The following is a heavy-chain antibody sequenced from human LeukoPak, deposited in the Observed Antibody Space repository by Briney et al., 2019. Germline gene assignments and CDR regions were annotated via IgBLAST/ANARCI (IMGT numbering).Heavy chain of an antibody. CDR3: ARSSWQNDIFFDP. D-gene: IGHD2-21*01. CDR2: IYYSGRT. V-gene: IGHV4-59*08. J-gene: IGHJ5*02. CDR1: GGSISSYY. Sequence: PSETLSLNCTVSGGSISSYYWSWIRQPPGKGLEWIGYIYYSGRTNYNPSLKSRVTISVDTSKNQFSLKLSSVTAADTAVYYCARSSWQNDIFFDPWGQGTLVTVSS.